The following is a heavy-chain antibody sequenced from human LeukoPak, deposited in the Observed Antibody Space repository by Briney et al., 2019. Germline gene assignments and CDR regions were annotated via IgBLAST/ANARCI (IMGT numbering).Heavy chain of an antibody. CDR2: INPSSGST. Sequence: ASVKVSCKASGYTFTSYYMHWARQAPGQGLEWMGIINPSSGSTSYAQKFQGRVTMTRDMPTSTVYMELSRLRSDDTAVYYCARDRGDGYNKQAFDPWGQGTLVTVSS. V-gene: IGHV1-46*01. J-gene: IGHJ5*02. D-gene: IGHD5-24*01. CDR3: ARDRGDGYNKQAFDP. CDR1: GYTFTSYY.